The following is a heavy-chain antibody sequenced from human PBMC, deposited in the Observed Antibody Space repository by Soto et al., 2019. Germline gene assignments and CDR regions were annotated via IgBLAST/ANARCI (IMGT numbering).Heavy chain of an antibody. CDR2: ISYDGSNK. D-gene: IGHD6-19*01. Sequence: QVQLVESGGGVVQPGRSLRLSCAASGFTFSSYAMHWVRQAPGKGLEWVAVISYDGSNKYYADSVKGRFTISRDNSKNTLYLQMNSLRAEDTAVYYCARGEAGYRSGWYPLDWGQGTLVTVSS. CDR1: GFTFSSYA. J-gene: IGHJ4*02. V-gene: IGHV3-30-3*01. CDR3: ARGEAGYRSGWYPLD.